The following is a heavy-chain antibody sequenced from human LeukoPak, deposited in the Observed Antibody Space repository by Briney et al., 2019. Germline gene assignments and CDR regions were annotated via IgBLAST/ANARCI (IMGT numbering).Heavy chain of an antibody. D-gene: IGHD2-15*01. CDR2: INTNTGNP. CDR3: ARAGYCSAAGCRLWAY. Sequence: ASVKVSCKASGYTFTSYAMNWVRQAPGQGLEWMGWINTNTGNPTYAQGFTGRFVSSLDTSVSTAYLQISSLKPEDTAVYYCARAGYCSAAGCRLWAYWGQGTLVTVSS. CDR1: GYTFTSYA. V-gene: IGHV7-4-1*02. J-gene: IGHJ4*02.